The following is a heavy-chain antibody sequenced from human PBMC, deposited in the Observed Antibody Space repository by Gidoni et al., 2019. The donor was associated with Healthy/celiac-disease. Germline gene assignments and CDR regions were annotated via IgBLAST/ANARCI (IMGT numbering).Heavy chain of an antibody. CDR3: ARDTTVQGVIFDI. Sequence: EVQLVESGGGLVKPGGSLRLSCPASGFTFSSYSMNCVRQAPGKGLEWVASISSSSSYIYYAGSVKGRFTISRDNAKNSLYLQMNSLRAEDTAVYYCARDTTVQGVIFDIWGQGTMVTVSS. D-gene: IGHD3-10*01. V-gene: IGHV3-21*01. J-gene: IGHJ3*02. CDR1: GFTFSSYS. CDR2: ISSSSSYI.